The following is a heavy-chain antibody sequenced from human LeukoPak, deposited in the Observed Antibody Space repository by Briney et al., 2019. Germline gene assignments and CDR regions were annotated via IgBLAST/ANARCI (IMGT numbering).Heavy chain of an antibody. CDR3: ARDYDILNY. CDR2: ISGIGGAT. V-gene: IGHV3-23*01. Sequence: LEWVSSISGIGGATYYADSVKGRFTISRDNSKNTLYLQMNSLRAEDTAVYYCARDYDILNYWGQGTLVTVSS. D-gene: IGHD3-9*01. J-gene: IGHJ4*02.